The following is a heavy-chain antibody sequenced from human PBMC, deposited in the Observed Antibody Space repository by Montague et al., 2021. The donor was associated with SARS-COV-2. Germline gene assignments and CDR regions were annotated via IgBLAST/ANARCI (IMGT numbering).Heavy chain of an antibody. CDR2: IFYNGST. CDR1: FGSISTYY. Sequence: SETLSLTCTVSFGSISTYYWSWIRQPPGKGLEWIGFIFYNGSTKYNPSLKRRVSISLDTSKNQFSLKLTSVTAADTAVYYCARHTRGWQPFDFWGQGTLVTVSS. D-gene: IGHD6-19*01. CDR3: ARHTRGWQPFDF. V-gene: IGHV4-59*01. J-gene: IGHJ4*02.